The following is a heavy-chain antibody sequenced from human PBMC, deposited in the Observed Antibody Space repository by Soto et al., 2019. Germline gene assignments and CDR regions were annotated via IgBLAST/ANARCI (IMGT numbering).Heavy chain of an antibody. CDR2: ISNNGDTA. CDR1: GFTFSSYA. V-gene: IGHV3-23*01. J-gene: IGHJ4*02. CDR3: AKXRVXXGAXVTLLDS. Sequence: EVQLLESGGGLVQPGGSLTLSCATSGFTFSSYAMVWVRQAAEKGLEWVASISNNGDTAYYADSVKGRFTISRGNSENTLYLQMNGLRAXDTAXYFCAKXRVXXGAXVTLLDSWGQGTQVTVSS.